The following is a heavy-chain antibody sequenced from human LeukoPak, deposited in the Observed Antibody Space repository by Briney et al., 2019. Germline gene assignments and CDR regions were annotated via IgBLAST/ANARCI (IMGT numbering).Heavy chain of an antibody. Sequence: ASVKVSCKASGYTFTSYAMHWVRQAPGQRLEWMGWINAGNGNTKYSQKFQGRVTITRDTSASTAYMELSSLRSEDTAVYYCARVAYYYDSSGYYLGAFDIWGQGTMVTVSS. CDR3: ARVAYYYDSSGYYLGAFDI. CDR2: INAGNGNT. V-gene: IGHV1-3*01. J-gene: IGHJ3*02. CDR1: GYTFTSYA. D-gene: IGHD3-22*01.